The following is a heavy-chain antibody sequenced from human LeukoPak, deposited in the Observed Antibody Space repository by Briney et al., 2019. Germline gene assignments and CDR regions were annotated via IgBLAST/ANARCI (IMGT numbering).Heavy chain of an antibody. D-gene: IGHD1-1*01. J-gene: IGHJ4*02. CDR3: AKGGHDPGYFDY. V-gene: IGHV4-34*01. CDR2: INHSGST. CDR1: GGSFSGYY. Sequence: PSETLSLTCAVYGGSFSGYYWSWIRQPPGKGLEWIGEINHSGSTNYNPSLKSRVTMSVDTSKNQFSLKVSSVTAADTAVYYCAKGGHDPGYFDYWGQGTLVTVSS.